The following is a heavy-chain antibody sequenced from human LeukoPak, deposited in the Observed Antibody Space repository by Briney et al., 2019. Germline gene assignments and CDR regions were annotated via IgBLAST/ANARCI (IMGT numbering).Heavy chain of an antibody. CDR1: GYTFTSYG. Sequence: ASVKVSCKASGYTFTSYGISWVRQAPGQGLEWMGWISAYNGNTNYAQKLQGRVTMTTDTSTSTAYMELSRLRSDDTAVYFCAKDAVTVATPYFDFWGQGTLVTVSS. D-gene: IGHD4-11*01. J-gene: IGHJ4*02. V-gene: IGHV1-18*01. CDR3: AKDAVTVATPYFDF. CDR2: ISAYNGNT.